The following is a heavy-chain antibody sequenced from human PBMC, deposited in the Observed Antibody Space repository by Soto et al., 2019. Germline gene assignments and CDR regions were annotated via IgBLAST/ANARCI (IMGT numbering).Heavy chain of an antibody. D-gene: IGHD6-13*01. V-gene: IGHV4-4*02. J-gene: IGHJ4*02. CDR2: IYHSGST. CDR1: GGSISSSNW. CDR3: ARERIAAAGTADY. Sequence: PSETLSLTCAVSGGSISSSNWWSWVRQPPGKGLEWIGEIYHSGSTNYNPSLKSRVTISVDKSKNQFSLKLSSVTAADTAVYYCARERIAAAGTADYWGQGTLVTVSS.